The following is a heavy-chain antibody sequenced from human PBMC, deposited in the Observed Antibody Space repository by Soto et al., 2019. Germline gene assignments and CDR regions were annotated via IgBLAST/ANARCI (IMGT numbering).Heavy chain of an antibody. V-gene: IGHV1-69*01. D-gene: IGHD3-22*01. CDR2: IIPFFGSA. J-gene: IGHJ4*02. CDR3: ARGPPYDYDSSEIYWGYFDF. Sequence: QVQLVQSGAEVKKPGSLVRISCKTSGGTFDNYALIRVTTAPGQGLEWLGGIIPFFGSANNAQKFQGRVTITADVSTTTTYMELSSLRFEDTAVYYCARGPPYDYDSSEIYWGYFDFWGPGTLVTVSS. CDR1: GGTFDNYA.